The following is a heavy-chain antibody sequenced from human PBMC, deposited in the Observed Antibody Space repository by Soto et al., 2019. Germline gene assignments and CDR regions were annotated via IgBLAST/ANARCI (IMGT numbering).Heavy chain of an antibody. D-gene: IGHD3-22*01. CDR1: GFVFKDSS. CDR2: IRDRAYNYAT. CDR3: TRLISAAQDY. J-gene: IGHJ4*02. V-gene: IGHV3-73*01. Sequence: GGSLRLSCAASGFVFKDSSIHWVLQASGKGLEWVGRIRDRAYNYATSYAASVKGRFTISRDDSSNTAFLQMNSLKTEDTAIYYCTRLISAAQDYWGQGTRVTVSS.